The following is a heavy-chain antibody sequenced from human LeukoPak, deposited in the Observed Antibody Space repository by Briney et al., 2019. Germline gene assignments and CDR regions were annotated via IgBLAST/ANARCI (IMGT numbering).Heavy chain of an antibody. CDR1: GGSISSYY. CDR3: ARGITMVRGVIHPFDY. V-gene: IGHV4-59*01. J-gene: IGHJ4*02. D-gene: IGHD3-10*01. CDR2: IYYSGST. Sequence: SETLSLTCTVSGGSISSYYWSWIRQPPGKGLEWIGYIYYSGSTNYNPSLESRVTISVDTSKNQFSLKPSSVTAADTAVYYCARGITMVRGVIHPFDYWGQGTLVTVSS.